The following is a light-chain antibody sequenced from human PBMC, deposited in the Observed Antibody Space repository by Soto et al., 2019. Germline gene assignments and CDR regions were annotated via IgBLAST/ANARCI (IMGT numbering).Light chain of an antibody. CDR2: AAS. V-gene: IGKV1-9*01. J-gene: IGKJ4*01. CDR1: QGISSY. CDR3: QQLNSYPF. Sequence: IQLTQSPSSLSASVGDRVTITCRASQGISSYLAWYQQKPGKAPKLLIYAASTLQSGVPSRFSGSGSGTDFPLTISSLQSEDFATYYCQQLNSYPFFGGGTKVEIK.